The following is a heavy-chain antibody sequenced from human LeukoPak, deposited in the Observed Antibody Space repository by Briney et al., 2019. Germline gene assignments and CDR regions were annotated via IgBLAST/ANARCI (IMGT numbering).Heavy chain of an antibody. J-gene: IGHJ4*02. D-gene: IGHD5-12*01. CDR2: INYVGST. V-gene: IGHV4-39*07. CDR3: AREPTSGREPTSGRPLDY. Sequence: SETLSLTCSVSGGSIDRTSSYWGWVRQSPGKGLEWIGSINYVGSTYYNPSLKSRVTMSLDTSENQFSLRLSSVTAADTAVYYCAREPTSGREPTSGRPLDYWGQGTLVTVSS. CDR1: GGSIDRTSSY.